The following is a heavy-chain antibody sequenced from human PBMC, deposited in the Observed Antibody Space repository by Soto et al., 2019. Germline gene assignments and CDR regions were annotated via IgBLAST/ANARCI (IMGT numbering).Heavy chain of an antibody. CDR3: ARERDGHNPNWFDL. CDR2: IYSGGST. V-gene: IGHV3-53*02. CDR1: GFTVSSNY. Sequence: EVQVVETGGGLIQPGGSLRLSCAVSGFTVSSNYMSWVRQPPGKGPEWVSDIYSGGSTYYADSVKGRFTISRDNSKNTLYLHMNSLRAEDTAVYYCARERDGHNPNWFDLWGQVTLVTVSS. J-gene: IGHJ5*02. D-gene: IGHD2-8*01.